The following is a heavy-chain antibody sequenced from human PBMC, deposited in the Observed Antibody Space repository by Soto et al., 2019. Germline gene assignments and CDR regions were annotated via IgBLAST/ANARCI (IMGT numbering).Heavy chain of an antibody. CDR2: IYYSGST. V-gene: IGHV4-59*01. CDR1: GGSISSYY. J-gene: IGHJ4*02. CDR3: ARATGLVRRYYFDY. Sequence: SETLSLTCTVSGGSISSYYWSWIRQPPGKGLEWIGYIYYSGSTNYNPSLKSRVTISVDTSKDQFSLKLSSVTAADTAVYYCARATGLVRRYYFDYWGQGTLVTVSS. D-gene: IGHD6-19*01.